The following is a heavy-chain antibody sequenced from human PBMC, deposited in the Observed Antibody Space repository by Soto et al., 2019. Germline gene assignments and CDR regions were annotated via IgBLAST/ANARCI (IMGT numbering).Heavy chain of an antibody. CDR2: INPESGDT. CDR3: ARLVITGEFDY. J-gene: IGHJ4*02. Sequence: ASVKVSCKASGYNFADYHIHWVRQAPGQGFEWMGWINPESGDTKCAQNFQGWVTMTTDTSSSTAYLGLRRLLSDDTAVYFCARLVITGEFDYWGQGTLVTAPQ. V-gene: IGHV1-2*04. D-gene: IGHD3-22*01. CDR1: GYNFADYH.